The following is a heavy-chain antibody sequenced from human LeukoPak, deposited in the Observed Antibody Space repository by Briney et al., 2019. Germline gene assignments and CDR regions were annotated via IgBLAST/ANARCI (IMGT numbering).Heavy chain of an antibody. J-gene: IGHJ4*02. CDR1: GGSISSSSHY. V-gene: IGHV4-39*01. D-gene: IGHD3-3*01. Sequence: PSETLSLTCTVSGGSISSSSHYWSWIRQPPGKGLEWIASINYSGSTYYNPSLKSRVTISVDTSKNQFSLKLSSVTAADTAVYYCARRGIFGVVTLDYWGQGTLVTVSS. CDR2: INYSGST. CDR3: ARRGIFGVVTLDY.